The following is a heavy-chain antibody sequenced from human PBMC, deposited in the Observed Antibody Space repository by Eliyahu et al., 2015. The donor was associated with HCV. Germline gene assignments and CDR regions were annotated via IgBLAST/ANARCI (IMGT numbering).Heavy chain of an antibody. CDR1: GYSFASYW. V-gene: IGHV5-51*01. D-gene: IGHD3-22*01. CDR2: VYPGDSDT. Sequence: VQLVQSGAEVRKPGESLKISCQGSGYSFASYWIGWVRQLPGKGLEWMGIVYPGDSDTRYSPSFPGQVIISADKSIATAYLQWTSLKASDTAMYYCARHQKCTDSSCHLDFWGQGTLVTVST. J-gene: IGHJ4*02. CDR3: ARHQKCTDSSCHLDF.